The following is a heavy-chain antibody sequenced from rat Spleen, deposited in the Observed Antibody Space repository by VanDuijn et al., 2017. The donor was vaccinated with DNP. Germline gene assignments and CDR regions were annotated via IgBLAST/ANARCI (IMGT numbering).Heavy chain of an antibody. V-gene: IGHV5-31*01. Sequence: EVQLVESGGGLVQPGRSLKLSCVASGFTFSSYWMFWVRQAPGKGLEWVASITSSGSDTYYPDSVKGRFTISRDNARNTLYLQMNRLRSEDMATYYCARWNSGHFDYWGQGVMVPVSS. CDR2: ITSSGSDT. J-gene: IGHJ2*01. CDR3: ARWNSGHFDY. D-gene: IGHD4-3*01. CDR1: GFTFSSYW.